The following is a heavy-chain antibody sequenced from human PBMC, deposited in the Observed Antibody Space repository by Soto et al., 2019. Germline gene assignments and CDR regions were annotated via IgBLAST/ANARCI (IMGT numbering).Heavy chain of an antibody. V-gene: IGHV1-3*01. CDR1: GYTFTRYA. Sequence: ASVKVSCKASGYTFTRYAMHWVRQAPGQRLEWMGWINAGNGNTKYSQKFQGRVTITRDTSASTAYMELSSLRSEDTAVYYCARDGVMIMFGGVVGTLDYWGQGTLVTVSS. D-gene: IGHD3-16*02. CDR2: INAGNGNT. CDR3: ARDGVMIMFGGVVGTLDY. J-gene: IGHJ4*02.